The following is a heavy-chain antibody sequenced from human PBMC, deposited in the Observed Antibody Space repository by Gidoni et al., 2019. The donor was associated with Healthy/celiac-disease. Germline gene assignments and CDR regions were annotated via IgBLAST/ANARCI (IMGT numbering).Heavy chain of an antibody. J-gene: IGHJ3*02. D-gene: IGHD5-12*01. CDR3: AREWPKHAFDI. CDR2: ISSSSSYI. V-gene: IGHV3-21*01. Sequence: EVQLVESGGGLVKHGGSLRLPCAASGFTFSSHSMNWVRQAPGKGLEWVSSISSSSSYIYYADSVKGRFTISRDNAKNSLYLQMNSLRAEDTAVYYCAREWPKHAFDIWGQGTMVTVSS. CDR1: GFTFSSHS.